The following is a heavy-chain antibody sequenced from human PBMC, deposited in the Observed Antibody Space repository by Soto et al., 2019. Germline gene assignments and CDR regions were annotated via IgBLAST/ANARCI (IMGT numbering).Heavy chain of an antibody. CDR2: TYYRSKWYN. CDR1: GDSVSSNSAA. J-gene: IGHJ6*02. Sequence: SPTLSLPCAISGDSVSSNSAAWNWIRQSPSRGLEWLGRTYYRSKWYNDYAVSVKSRITINPDTSKNQFSLQLNSVTPEDTAVYYCARDGRWLGPYYYYGMDVWGQGTTVTVSS. V-gene: IGHV6-1*01. CDR3: ARDGRWLGPYYYYGMDV. D-gene: IGHD3-10*01.